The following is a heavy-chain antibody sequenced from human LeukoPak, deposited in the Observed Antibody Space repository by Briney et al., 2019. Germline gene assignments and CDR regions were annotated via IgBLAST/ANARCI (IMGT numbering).Heavy chain of an antibody. CDR3: AREGDYDILTGYYFIDS. Sequence: SETLSLTCTVSGGSISSYYWSWIRQPPRKGLEWIGEIYHSGNTNYNPSLKSRVTISVDWSKNHFSLKLSSVTAADTAVYYCAREGDYDILTGYYFIDSWGQGTLVTVSS. D-gene: IGHD3-9*01. CDR1: GGSISSYY. CDR2: IYHSGNT. J-gene: IGHJ4*02. V-gene: IGHV4-59*12.